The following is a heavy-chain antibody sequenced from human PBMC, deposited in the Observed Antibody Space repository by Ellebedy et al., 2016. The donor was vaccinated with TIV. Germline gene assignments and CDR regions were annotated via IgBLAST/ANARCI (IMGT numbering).Heavy chain of an antibody. CDR3: AKGPMTMIVVGVAFDI. Sequence: GESLKISCAASGFTFSSYWMHWVRQAPGKGLVWVSRINSDGSSTSYADSVKGRFTISRDNAKNTLYLQMNSLRAEDTAVYYCAKGPMTMIVVGVAFDIWGQGTMVTVSS. J-gene: IGHJ3*02. CDR1: GFTFSSYW. V-gene: IGHV3-74*01. CDR2: INSDGSST. D-gene: IGHD3-22*01.